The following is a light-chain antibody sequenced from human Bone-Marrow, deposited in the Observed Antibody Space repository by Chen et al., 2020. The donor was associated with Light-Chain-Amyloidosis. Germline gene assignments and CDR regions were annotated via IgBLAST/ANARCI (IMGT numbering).Light chain of an antibody. V-gene: IGLV3-21*02. CDR3: QVWEGSSDEVV. J-gene: IGLJ3*02. CDR1: GIGSLK. CDR2: DDT. Sequence: SYVLTQPPSVSVAPGQTPTITCGGTGIGSLKVHWYQQKAGQAPVMVVYDDTDRPAGIPERFSGSKSGNAATLTITRVEAGDEADYYCQVWEGSSDEVVFGGGTRLTVL.